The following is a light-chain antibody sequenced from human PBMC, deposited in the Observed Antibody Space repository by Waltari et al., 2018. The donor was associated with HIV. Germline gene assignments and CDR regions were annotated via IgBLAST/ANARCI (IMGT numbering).Light chain of an antibody. CDR3: FSYAGNNFLL. V-gene: IGLV2-8*01. J-gene: IGLJ2*01. CDR2: DVS. Sequence: QSALTQPPSASGSPVQSVTLSCAGTSSDIGLYNFVSWYQHHPGKAPKLMISDVSRRPSGVPDRFSGSKSGNTASLTVSGLQADDEATYYCFSYAGNNFLLFGGGTKLTVL. CDR1: SSDIGLYNF.